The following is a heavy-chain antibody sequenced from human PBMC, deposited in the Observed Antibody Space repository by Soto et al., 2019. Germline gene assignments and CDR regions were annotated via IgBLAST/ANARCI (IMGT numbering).Heavy chain of an antibody. V-gene: IGHV4-38-2*02. CDR2: MFHSGST. Sequence: SETLSLTCTVSGYFISSGYYWGWIRQPPGRGLEWIGSMFHSGSTHYNPSLKSRVTMSVDTSKNQFSLRLSSVTASDTAVYYCARGHIVVVPTVGWFDPWGQGTLVTVSS. J-gene: IGHJ5*02. CDR3: ARGHIVVVPTVGWFDP. CDR1: GYFISSGYY. D-gene: IGHD2-2*01.